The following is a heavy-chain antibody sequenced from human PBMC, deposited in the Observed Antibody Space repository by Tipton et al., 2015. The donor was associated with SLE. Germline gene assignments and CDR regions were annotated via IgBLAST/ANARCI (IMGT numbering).Heavy chain of an antibody. Sequence: TLSLTCAVSGGSFTSYYWGCVPQPAGKGLGWIGRIHPSGVTTYNPSLNSRVTISTDTSRNEFSLGLTSMTAADTAVHYCTRCAVPAVIEAFDTWGQGTMVTVS. D-gene: IGHD2-2*01. V-gene: IGHV4-4*07. CDR3: TRCAVPAVIEAFDT. CDR2: IHPSGVT. J-gene: IGHJ3*02. CDR1: GGSFTSYY.